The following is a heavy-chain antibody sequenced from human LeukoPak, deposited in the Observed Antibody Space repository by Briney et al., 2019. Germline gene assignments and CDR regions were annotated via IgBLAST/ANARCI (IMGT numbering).Heavy chain of an antibody. D-gene: IGHD6-19*01. CDR3: ASGTPSSGWLRYNWFDH. CDR1: GGTFSSYA. V-gene: IGHV1-69*01. CDR2: IIPIFGTA. J-gene: IGHJ5*02. Sequence: PGSSVKVSCKASGGTFSSYAISWVRQAPGQGLEWMGGIIPIFGTANYAQKFQGRVTITADESTSTAYMELSSLRSEDTAVYYYASGTPSSGWLRYNWFDHWGQGTLVTVSS.